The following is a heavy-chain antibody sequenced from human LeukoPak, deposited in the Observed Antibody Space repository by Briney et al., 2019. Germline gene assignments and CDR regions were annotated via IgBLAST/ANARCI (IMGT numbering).Heavy chain of an antibody. D-gene: IGHD6-13*01. CDR2: INPNSGGT. CDR1: GYTFTGYY. V-gene: IGHV1-2*02. J-gene: IGHJ5*02. Sequence: GASVKVSCKASGYTFTGYYMHWVRQAPGQGLEWMGWINPNSGGTNYAQKFQGRVTMTGDTSISTAYMELSRLRSDDTAVYYCARESPAAAGRSNWFDPWGQGTLVTVSS. CDR3: ARESPAAAGRSNWFDP.